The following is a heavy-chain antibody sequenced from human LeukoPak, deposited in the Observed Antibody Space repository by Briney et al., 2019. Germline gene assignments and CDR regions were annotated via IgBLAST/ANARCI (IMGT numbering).Heavy chain of an antibody. D-gene: IGHD3-22*01. CDR2: ISYDGSIK. CDR3: ARARAGTYYYDSSGWGYYYYGMDV. Sequence: GRSLRLSCAASGFTFSSYAMHWVRQAPGKGLEWVAVISYDGSIKYYADSVKGRFTISRDNSKNTLYLQMNSLRAEDTAVYYCARARAGTYYYDSSGWGYYYYGMDVWGQGPLVTVS. V-gene: IGHV3-30*04. J-gene: IGHJ6*02. CDR1: GFTFSSYA.